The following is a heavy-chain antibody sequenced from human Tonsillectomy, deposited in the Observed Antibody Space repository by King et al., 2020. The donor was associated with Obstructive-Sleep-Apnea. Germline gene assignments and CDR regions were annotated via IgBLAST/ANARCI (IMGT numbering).Heavy chain of an antibody. D-gene: IGHD3-9*01. CDR3: ARGSHYDILTGPDY. J-gene: IGHJ4*02. CDR1: GFTFSSYS. Sequence: QLVQSGGGLVKPGGSLRLSCAASGFTFSSYSMNWVRQAPGKGLEWVSSISSSSSYIYYADSVKGRFTISRDNAKNSLYLQSNSLRAEDTAVYYCARGSHYDILTGPDYWGQGTLVTVSS. V-gene: IGHV3-21*06. CDR2: ISSSSSYI.